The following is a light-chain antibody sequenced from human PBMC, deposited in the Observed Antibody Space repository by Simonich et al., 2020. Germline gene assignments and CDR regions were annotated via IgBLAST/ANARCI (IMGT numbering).Light chain of an antibody. Sequence: QSALTQPASVSGSPGQSIPIPCTGTSSDVGGFNSVPWYQQHPGKAPKLMIYDVSKRPSGVSNRFSGSKSGNTASLTISGLQAEDEADYYCSSYTSSSTVVFGGGTKLTVL. CDR2: DVS. CDR1: SSDVGGFNS. CDR3: SSYTSSSTVV. J-gene: IGLJ2*01. V-gene: IGLV2-14*01.